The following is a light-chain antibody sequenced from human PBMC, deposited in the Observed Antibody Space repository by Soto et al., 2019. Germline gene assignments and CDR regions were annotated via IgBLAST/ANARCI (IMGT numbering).Light chain of an antibody. CDR3: QQRNVWPLT. V-gene: IGKV3-11*01. CDR1: QSVRNY. J-gene: IGKJ1*01. Sequence: EIVLTQSPATLSLSPGERATLSCRASQSVRNYLAWYQQKPGQAPRLLIYDASNRAAGIPARFSGSGSETDFTLSISSLEPEEFAVYYCQQRNVWPLTFGQGTKVEIK. CDR2: DAS.